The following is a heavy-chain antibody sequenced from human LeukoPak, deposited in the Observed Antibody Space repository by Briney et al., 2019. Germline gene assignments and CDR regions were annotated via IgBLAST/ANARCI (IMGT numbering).Heavy chain of an antibody. CDR1: GFTFSIYN. Sequence: GGSLRLSCAASGFTFSIYNMNWVRQAPGRGREWVSSISSSSSYIYHADSLKGRFTISRDNAKNSLCLQMNSLRAEDTAVYYCARVYCGGGCYSGYYGMDVWGQGTTVTVSS. D-gene: IGHD2-21*02. CDR2: ISSSSSYI. V-gene: IGHV3-21*01. J-gene: IGHJ6*02. CDR3: ARVYCGGGCYSGYYGMDV.